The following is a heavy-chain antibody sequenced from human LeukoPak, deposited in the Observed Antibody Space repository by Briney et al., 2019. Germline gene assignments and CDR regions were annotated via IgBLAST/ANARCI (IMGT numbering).Heavy chain of an antibody. V-gene: IGHV4-30-4*01. CDR2: IYYSGST. CDR1: GGSISSGDYY. J-gene: IGHJ5*02. CDR3: AREVTMARGVASRGYRYWFDP. Sequence: SQTLSLTCTVSGGSISSGDYYWSWIRQPPGTGLEWIGYIYYSGSTYYNPSLKSRVTISVDTSKNQFSLKLSSVTAADTAVYYCAREVTMARGVASRGYRYWFDPWGQGTLVTVSS. D-gene: IGHD3-10*01.